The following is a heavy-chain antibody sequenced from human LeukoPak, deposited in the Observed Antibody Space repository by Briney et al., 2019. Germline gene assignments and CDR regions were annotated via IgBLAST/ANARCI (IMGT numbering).Heavy chain of an antibody. CDR1: GGSISSHY. Sequence: PAETPSLTCSVSGGSISSHYWSWIRQPPGKGLEWIGYLYYSGSTNYNPSLKGRVTISVHTSKEQFSLKLSSVTAADTAVYYCVRSNDRDRYNFGYWGQGTQVTVSS. D-gene: IGHD5-24*01. J-gene: IGHJ4*02. V-gene: IGHV4-59*08. CDR2: LYYSGST. CDR3: VRSNDRDRYNFGY.